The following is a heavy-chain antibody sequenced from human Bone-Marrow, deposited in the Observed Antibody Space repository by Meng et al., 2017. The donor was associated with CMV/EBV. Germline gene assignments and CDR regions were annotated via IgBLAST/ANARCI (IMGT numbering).Heavy chain of an antibody. CDR1: GFTFSSYA. D-gene: IGHD2-15*01. CDR3: ALAAIDAFDI. CDR2: ISGSGGST. V-gene: IGHV3-23*01. Sequence: GESLKISCAASGFTFSSYAMSWVRQAPGKGLEWVSAISGSGGSTYYADSVKGRFTISRDNSKNTLYLQMNSLRAEDTAVYYCALAAIDAFDIWGQGTMVTVSS. J-gene: IGHJ3*02.